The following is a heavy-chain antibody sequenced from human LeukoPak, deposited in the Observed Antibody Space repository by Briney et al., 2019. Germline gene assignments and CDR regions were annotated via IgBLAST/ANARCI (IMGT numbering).Heavy chain of an antibody. CDR2: IWYDGSNK. D-gene: IGHD4-17*01. V-gene: IGHV3-33*01. Sequence: VESGGGVVQPGRSLRLSCAASGFTFSSYGMHWVRQAPGKGLEWVAVIWYDGSNKYYADSVKGRFTISRDNSKNTLYLQMNSLRAEDTAVYYCARGAKIHDYGDYALDVWGQGTTVTVSS. J-gene: IGHJ6*02. CDR1: GFTFSSYG. CDR3: ARGAKIHDYGDYALDV.